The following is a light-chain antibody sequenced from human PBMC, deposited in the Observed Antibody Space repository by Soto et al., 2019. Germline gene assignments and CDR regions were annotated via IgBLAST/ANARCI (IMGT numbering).Light chain of an antibody. CDR2: RTN. CDR1: SSNIGINT. V-gene: IGLV1-44*01. Sequence: QSVLTQPPSVSATPGQRVTISCSGGSSNIGINTVNWYQQLPGTAPKILIYRTNQRPSGVPDRFSGSRSGTSASLAIGGLQSEDEATYHCAAWDDSRNGPVFGGGTKLTVL. J-gene: IGLJ2*01. CDR3: AAWDDSRNGPV.